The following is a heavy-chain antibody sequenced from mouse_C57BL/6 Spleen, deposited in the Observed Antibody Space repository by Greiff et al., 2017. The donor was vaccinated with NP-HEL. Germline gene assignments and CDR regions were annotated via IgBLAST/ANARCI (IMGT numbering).Heavy chain of an antibody. CDR3: ARGVITTVVNFDV. CDR1: GYTFTSYW. CDR2: IDPSDSYT. J-gene: IGHJ1*03. D-gene: IGHD1-1*01. V-gene: IGHV1-59*01. Sequence: VQLQQPGAELVRPGTSVKLSCKASGYTFTSYWMHWVKQRPGQGLEWIGVIDPSDSYTNYNQKFKGKATLTVDTSSSTAYMQLSSLTSEDSAVYYCARGVITTVVNFDVWGTGTTVTVSS.